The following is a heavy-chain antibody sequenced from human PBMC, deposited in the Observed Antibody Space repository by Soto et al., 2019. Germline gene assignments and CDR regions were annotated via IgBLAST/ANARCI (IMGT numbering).Heavy chain of an antibody. CDR3: ARVLSGVGDHHFDH. D-gene: IGHD3-10*02. J-gene: IGHJ4*02. Sequence: PSETLSLTCAVCGGSFSGYYWSRIRQPPGKGLEWIGEINQSGSTNSKPSLKSRVTISVDTSKNQFSLKLSSVAAADTALYYCARVLSGVGDHHFDHWGQGPLVTVPT. V-gene: IGHV4-34*01. CDR2: INQSGST. CDR1: GGSFSGYY.